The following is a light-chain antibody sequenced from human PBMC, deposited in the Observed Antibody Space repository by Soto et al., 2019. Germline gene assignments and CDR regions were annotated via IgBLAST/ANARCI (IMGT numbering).Light chain of an antibody. V-gene: IGKV1-5*03. J-gene: IGKJ1*01. Sequence: DIQMTQSPSTLSASVGDRVTITCRASQGISNWLAWYQQKPGKAPKLLIYQASSLQSGVPSRFSGGGSGTDFTLSISSLQPDDFATYSCQPYNNYPWTFGQGTRVEMK. CDR1: QGISNW. CDR2: QAS. CDR3: QPYNNYPWT.